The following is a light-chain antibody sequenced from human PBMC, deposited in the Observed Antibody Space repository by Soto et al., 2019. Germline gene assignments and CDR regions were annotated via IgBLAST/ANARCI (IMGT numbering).Light chain of an antibody. CDR2: GAS. J-gene: IGKJ4*01. Sequence: EIVMTQSPATLSVSPGERATLSCRASQSVSSNLAWYQQKPGQAPRLLIYGASTRANGIPARFVGSGSGTKVTLAISSLQSADFAVYFCQQYNSWPPLTFGGGTKVEIK. V-gene: IGKV3-15*01. CDR3: QQYNSWPPLT. CDR1: QSVSSN.